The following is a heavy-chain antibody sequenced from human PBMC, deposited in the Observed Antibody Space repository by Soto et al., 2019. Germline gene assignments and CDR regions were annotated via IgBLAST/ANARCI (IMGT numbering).Heavy chain of an antibody. CDR1: GGSVSVYY. CDR3: ARGVGSSPPQY. V-gene: IGHV4-59*02. Sequence: SETLSLTCTISGGSVSVYYWSWIRQSAGQGLEWIGYIYASGSPYYNPSLRSRVTISADTSKNQISLKLTSPTAADTAVYYCARGVGSSPPQYWGRGTLVTVSS. D-gene: IGHD1-26*01. CDR2: IYASGSP. J-gene: IGHJ4*02.